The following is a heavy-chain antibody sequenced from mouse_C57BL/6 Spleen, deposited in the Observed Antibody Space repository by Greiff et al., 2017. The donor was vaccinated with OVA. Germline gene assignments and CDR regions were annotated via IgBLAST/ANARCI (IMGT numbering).Heavy chain of an antibody. D-gene: IGHD2-2*01. CDR3: ARSEEVTRDFDY. CDR2: INPNNGGT. J-gene: IGHJ2*01. V-gene: IGHV1-18*01. CDR1: GYTFTDYN. Sequence: VQLQQSGPELVKPGASVKIPSKASGYTFTDYNMDWVKQSHGKSLEWIGDINPNNGGTIYNQKFKGKATLTVDKSSSTAYMELRSLTSEDTAVYYCARSEEVTRDFDYWGQGTTLTVSS.